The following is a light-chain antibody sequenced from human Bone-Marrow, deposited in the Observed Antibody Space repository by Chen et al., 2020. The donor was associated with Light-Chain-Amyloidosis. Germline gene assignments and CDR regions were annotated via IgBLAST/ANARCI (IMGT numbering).Light chain of an antibody. CDR3: CSYAGLYTLV. J-gene: IGLJ2*01. CDR1: SSDVGNYNL. V-gene: IGLV2-23*02. CDR2: EVT. Sequence: QSALTQPASVSGSPGQSITISRTGTSSDVGNYNLVSWYQQHPGKAPILIVYEVTKRPSGVSTRFSGSKSGNTASLTISGLQAEDEAHYYCCSYAGLYTLVFGGGTKLSVV.